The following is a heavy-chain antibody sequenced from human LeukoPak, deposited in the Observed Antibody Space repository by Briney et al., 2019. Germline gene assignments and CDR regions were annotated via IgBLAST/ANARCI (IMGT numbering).Heavy chain of an antibody. Sequence: SVKVSCKASVGSFTTYIITWVRQAPGQGLEWMGRIVPISGATQYAQNFQGRVTITTDESASTAYMELNSLRPEDTAVYYCARELGSTGSSVYWGQGTLVTVSS. D-gene: IGHD1-1*01. CDR1: VGSFTTYI. J-gene: IGHJ4*02. V-gene: IGHV1-69*05. CDR2: IVPISGAT. CDR3: ARELGSTGSSVY.